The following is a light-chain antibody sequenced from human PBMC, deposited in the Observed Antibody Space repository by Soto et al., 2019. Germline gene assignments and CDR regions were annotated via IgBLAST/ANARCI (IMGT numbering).Light chain of an antibody. Sequence: EIVLTQSPATLSSFPGDRVTLSCRASQAVNTRLAWYQHKPGQAPRLLIYLASNRAAGVPARFSGSGSGTDFTLTISDVEPEDFAVYHRHKRKRLPRTFGQGTRV. CDR1: QAVNTR. CDR3: HKRKRLPRT. CDR2: LAS. V-gene: IGKV3-11*01. J-gene: IGKJ1*01.